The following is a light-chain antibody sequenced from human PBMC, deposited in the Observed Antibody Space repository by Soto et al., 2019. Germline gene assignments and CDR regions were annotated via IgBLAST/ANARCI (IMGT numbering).Light chain of an antibody. J-gene: IGKJ1*01. CDR3: QQYGTSPRT. V-gene: IGKV3-20*01. CDR1: QRVSSNY. CDR2: GAS. Sequence: ETVLAQSPGTLSLSPGEGATLSCRASQRVSSNYLAWYQQKPGQAPRLLIYGASSRATGIPDRFSGSGSGTDFTLTISRLEPEDFAVYYCQQYGTSPRTVGPGTRVEIK.